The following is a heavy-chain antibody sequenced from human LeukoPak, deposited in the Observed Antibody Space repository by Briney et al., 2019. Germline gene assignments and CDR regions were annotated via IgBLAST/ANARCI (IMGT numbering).Heavy chain of an antibody. CDR2: ISYDGSNK. CDR1: GFTFSSYA. D-gene: IGHD3-3*01. Sequence: GGSLTLSCAASGFTFSSYAMHWVRQAPGTGLGWVAVISYDGSNKYYADSVKGRFTISRDNSKNTLYLQMNSLRAEDTAVYYCARDQVLRFLEWLIDYWGQGTLVTVS. J-gene: IGHJ4*02. CDR3: ARDQVLRFLEWLIDY. V-gene: IGHV3-30-3*01.